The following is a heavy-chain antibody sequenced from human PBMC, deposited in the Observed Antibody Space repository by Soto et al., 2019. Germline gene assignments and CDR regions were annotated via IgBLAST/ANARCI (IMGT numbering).Heavy chain of an antibody. J-gene: IGHJ4*02. D-gene: IGHD6-19*01. CDR3: AREGSRGWRFDY. V-gene: IGHV3-33*01. Sequence: GWSLRLSCAASGFTFSSYGMHWVRQAPGKGLEWVAVLWYDGSNKYYADSVKGLFTISRENSKNPLYLQMSSLRAEDTAVYYCAREGSRGWRFDYWGQG. CDR1: GFTFSSYG. CDR2: LWYDGSNK.